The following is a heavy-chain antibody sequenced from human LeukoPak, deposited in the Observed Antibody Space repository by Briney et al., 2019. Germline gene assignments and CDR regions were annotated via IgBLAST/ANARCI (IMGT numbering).Heavy chain of an antibody. CDR2: IYYSGST. Sequence: KSSETLSLTCTVSGGSISSSSYYWGWIRQPPGKGLEWIGSIYYSGSTYCNPSLKSRVTISVDTSKNQFSLKLSSVTAADTAVYYCARTAYASGWFDPWGQGTLVTVSS. V-gene: IGHV4-39*07. D-gene: IGHD3-10*01. CDR1: GGSISSSSYY. CDR3: ARTAYASGWFDP. J-gene: IGHJ5*02.